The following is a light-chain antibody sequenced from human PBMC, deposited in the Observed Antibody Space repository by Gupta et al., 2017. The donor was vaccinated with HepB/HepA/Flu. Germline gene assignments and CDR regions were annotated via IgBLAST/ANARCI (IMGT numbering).Light chain of an antibody. V-gene: IGKV3-15*01. Sequence: IVMTPSPATLSVSSGESATLSCRASQGVAINLAWYQQKPGQAPRLLIYGASTRATGIPGRFSGSGSGTEFTLTISSLQSEDFAVYYCQQCNNWPLTFGGGTKVEIK. J-gene: IGKJ4*01. CDR1: QGVAIN. CDR2: GAS. CDR3: QQCNNWPLT.